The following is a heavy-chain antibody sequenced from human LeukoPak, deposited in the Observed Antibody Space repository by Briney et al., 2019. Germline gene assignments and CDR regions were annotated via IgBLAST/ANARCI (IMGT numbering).Heavy chain of an antibody. Sequence: GGSLRLSCAVSGFTYGSYAMNWVRQAPGKGLEWVSSISSSSGYKNYADSVKGRFTISRGDAKNSLYLQMNSLRAEDTAVYYCARDPTFYYDILTGYGAPYYYHGMDVWGQGTTVTVSS. J-gene: IGHJ6*02. CDR1: GFTYGSYA. D-gene: IGHD3-9*01. V-gene: IGHV3-21*01. CDR3: ARDPTFYYDILTGYGAPYYYHGMDV. CDR2: ISSSSGYK.